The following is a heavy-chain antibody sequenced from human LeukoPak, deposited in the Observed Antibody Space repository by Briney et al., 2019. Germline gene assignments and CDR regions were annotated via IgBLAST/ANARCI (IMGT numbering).Heavy chain of an antibody. D-gene: IGHD5-12*01. CDR3: ARRNGQDIVATFGRRYYFDY. V-gene: IGHV4-39*07. Sequence: SEPLSLTCTVSGGSINSGNHYWPRIRKSPAKGLLRIGTYCYKESTYYNPALESRVTLSIDTSKTQCSLRLSSVTAADTAVYYCARRNGQDIVATFGRRYYFDYWGQGTLVTVSS. CDR1: GGSINSGNHY. CDR2: YCYKEST. J-gene: IGHJ4*02.